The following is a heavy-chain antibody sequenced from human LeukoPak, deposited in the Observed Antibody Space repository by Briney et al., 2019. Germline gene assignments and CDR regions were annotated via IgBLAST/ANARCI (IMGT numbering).Heavy chain of an antibody. CDR3: AREGPSGSYYLDY. D-gene: IGHD1-26*01. CDR2: IIPILGIA. CDR1: GGTFSSYA. V-gene: IGHV1-69*04. J-gene: IGHJ4*02. Sequence: SVKVSCKASGGTFSSYAISWVRQAPGQGLEWMGRIIPILGIANYAQKFQGRVTITADKSTSTAYMELSSLRSEDTAVYYCAREGPSGSYYLDYWGQGTLVTVSS.